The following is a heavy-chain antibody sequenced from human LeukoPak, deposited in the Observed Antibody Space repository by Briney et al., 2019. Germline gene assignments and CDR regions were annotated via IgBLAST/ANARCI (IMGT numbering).Heavy chain of an antibody. CDR3: ARDGATGNYFDY. D-gene: IGHD3-10*01. V-gene: IGHV3-30-3*01. Sequence: GGSLRLSCEASGFSFSNHWMAWVRQAPGKGLEWVAVISYDGSNKYYADSVKGRFTISRDNSKNTLYLQMNSLRAEDTAVYYCARDGATGNYFDYWGQGTLVTVSS. CDR2: ISYDGSNK. CDR1: GFSFSNHW. J-gene: IGHJ4*02.